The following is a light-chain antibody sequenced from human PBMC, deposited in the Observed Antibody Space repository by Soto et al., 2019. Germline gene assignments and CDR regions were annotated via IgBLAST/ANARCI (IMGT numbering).Light chain of an antibody. CDR1: QSLLSINGDNY. CDR3: MQVAQAPPA. Sequence: DIVMTQSPLSLPVTPGEPASISCRSSQSLLSINGDNYLDWYLQKPAQSPQLLIYLGSNRASGVPDRFSGSGSGTDFTLKISRVEAEDVGVYYCMQVAQAPPAFGGGTKVEIK. V-gene: IGKV2-28*01. CDR2: LGS. J-gene: IGKJ4*01.